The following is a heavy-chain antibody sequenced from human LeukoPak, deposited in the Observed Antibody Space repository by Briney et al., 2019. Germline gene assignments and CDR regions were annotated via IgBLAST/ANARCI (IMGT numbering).Heavy chain of an antibody. CDR3: AQYYYDSSGYPRAAFDI. J-gene: IGHJ3*02. D-gene: IGHD3-22*01. V-gene: IGHV4-30-2*05. CDR1: GGSISSGGYS. CDR2: IYHSGST. Sequence: YPSETLSLTCAVSGGSISSGGYSWSWIRQPPGKGLEWIGYIYHSGSTYYNPSLKSRVTISVDTSKNQFSLKLSSVTAADTAVYYCAQYYYDSSGYPRAAFDIWGQGTMVTVSS.